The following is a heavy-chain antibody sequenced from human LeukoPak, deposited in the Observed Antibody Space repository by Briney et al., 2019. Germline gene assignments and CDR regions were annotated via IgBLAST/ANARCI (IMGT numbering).Heavy chain of an antibody. CDR1: GFTFSSYA. J-gene: IGHJ3*02. D-gene: IGHD2-8*01. CDR2: ISGSGGSI. CDR3: ARVYPLMAPGAFDI. Sequence: GSLRLSCAASGFTFSSYAMSWVRQAPGKGLGWVSVISGSGGSIYYADSVKGRFTISRDNSKNTLYLQMNSPRAEDTAIFYCARVYPLMAPGAFDIWGQGTMVAVSS. V-gene: IGHV3-23*01.